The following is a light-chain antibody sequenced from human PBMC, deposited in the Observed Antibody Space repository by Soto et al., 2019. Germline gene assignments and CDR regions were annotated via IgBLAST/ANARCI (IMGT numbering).Light chain of an antibody. V-gene: IGKV3-20*01. J-gene: IGKJ1*01. CDR2: DTS. Sequence: EIVLTQSPGTLSLSPGERATLSCRASQSVSSSYLAWYQQKPGQAPRLLIYDTSSRATGIPDRFSGSGSGTDFTLAISRLEPEAFAVYYCQQCGSSPSFGQGTTVELK. CDR3: QQCGSSPS. CDR1: QSVSSSY.